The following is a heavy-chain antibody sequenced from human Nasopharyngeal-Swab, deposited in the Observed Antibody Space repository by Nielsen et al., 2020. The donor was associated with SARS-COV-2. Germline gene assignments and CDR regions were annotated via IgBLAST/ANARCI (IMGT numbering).Heavy chain of an antibody. J-gene: IGHJ3*02. V-gene: IGHV3-49*01. D-gene: IGHD1-26*01. Sequence: GGSLRLSCTTSGFTFGDYGMSWFRQAPGKGLEWVGFIRSKTYSGAPEYAASVKGRFTISRDGAESIAYLQMNSLETEDTGVYYCARSVGSFYGQGAFDIWGQGTVVTVSS. CDR2: IRSKTYSGAP. CDR1: GFTFGDYG. CDR3: ARSVGSFYGQGAFDI.